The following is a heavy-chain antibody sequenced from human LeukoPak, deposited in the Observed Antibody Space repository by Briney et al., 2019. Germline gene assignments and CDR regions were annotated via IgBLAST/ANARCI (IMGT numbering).Heavy chain of an antibody. V-gene: IGHV4-34*01. CDR2: INHSGST. J-gene: IGHJ6*02. CDR1: GGSFSGYY. Sequence: SETLSLTCAVYGGSFSGYYWSWIRQPPGKGLEWIGEINHSGSTNYNPSLKSRVTISVDTSKNQFPLKLSSVTAADTAVYYCAKGLDSSGWHFSFDYYYGMDVWGQGTTVTVSS. D-gene: IGHD6-19*01. CDR3: AKGLDSSGWHFSFDYYYGMDV.